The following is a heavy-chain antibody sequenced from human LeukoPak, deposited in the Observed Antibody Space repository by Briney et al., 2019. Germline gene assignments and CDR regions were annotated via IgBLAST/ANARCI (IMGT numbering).Heavy chain of an antibody. CDR2: IYYTGTT. CDR3: ARLLNNDNAGDPDTFDM. CDR1: GGSISSHY. D-gene: IGHD2-21*02. J-gene: IGHJ3*02. Sequence: SDTLSPTCTVSGGSISSHYWSWIRQSPERGLEWIGFIYYTGTTRYNPSLRGRVTMSVDSSRNHFSLKLTSMTAADTALYYCARLLNNDNAGDPDTFDMWGQGTMVTVSS. V-gene: IGHV4-59*07.